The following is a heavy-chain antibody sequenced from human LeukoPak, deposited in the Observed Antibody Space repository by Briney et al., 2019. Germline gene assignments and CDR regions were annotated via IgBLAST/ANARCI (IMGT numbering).Heavy chain of an antibody. Sequence: SQTLSLTCTVSGASVSSGRYYWSWIRQHPGKGLEWIAYIVDSEKIYYNPSLKSRLILSLDTSENQFSLNLSSMTAADTAVYFCASGYGSGWFDAWGQGTLVTVSS. CDR3: ASGYGSGWFDA. V-gene: IGHV4-31*03. CDR1: GASVSSGRYY. J-gene: IGHJ5*02. CDR2: IVDSEKI. D-gene: IGHD5-18*01.